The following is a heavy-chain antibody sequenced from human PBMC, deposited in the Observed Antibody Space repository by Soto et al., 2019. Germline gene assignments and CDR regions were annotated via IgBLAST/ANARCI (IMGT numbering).Heavy chain of an antibody. D-gene: IGHD4-17*01. V-gene: IGHV4-34*01. CDR1: GGSFSGYY. J-gene: IGHJ3*02. CDR3: ARGRGGRPVFYGGNSLVSAGNAFDI. CDR2: INHSGST. Sequence: QVQLQQWGAGLLKPSETLSLTCAVYGGSFSGYYWSWIRQPPGKGLEWIGEINHSGSTNYNPSLKSRVTISVDTSKNQFSLKLSSVTAADTAVYYCARGRGGRPVFYGGNSLVSAGNAFDIWGQGTMVTVSS.